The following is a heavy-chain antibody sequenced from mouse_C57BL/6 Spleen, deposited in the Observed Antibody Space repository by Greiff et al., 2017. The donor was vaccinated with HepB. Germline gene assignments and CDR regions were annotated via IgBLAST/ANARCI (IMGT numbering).Heavy chain of an antibody. V-gene: IGHV1-69*01. CDR2: IDPSDSYT. J-gene: IGHJ3*01. CDR1: GYTFTSYW. D-gene: IGHD2-4*01. Sequence: QVQLQQPGAELVMPGASVKLSCKASGYTFTSYWMHWVKQRPGQGLEWIGEIDPSDSYTNYNQKFKGKSTLTVDKSSSTAYMQLSSLTSEDSAVYYCAREADYDGAWFAYWGQGTLVTVSA. CDR3: AREADYDGAWFAY.